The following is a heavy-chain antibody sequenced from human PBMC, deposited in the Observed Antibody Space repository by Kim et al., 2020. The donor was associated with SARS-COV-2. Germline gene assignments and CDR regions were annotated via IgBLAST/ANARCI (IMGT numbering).Heavy chain of an antibody. J-gene: IGHJ2*01. Sequence: NPSLTSRVTISVDTAKNQFSRKLSSVTAADTAVYYCARATVVNHYWYFDLWGRGTLVTVSS. V-gene: IGHV4-31*02. CDR3: ARATVVNHYWYFDL. D-gene: IGHD4-17*01.